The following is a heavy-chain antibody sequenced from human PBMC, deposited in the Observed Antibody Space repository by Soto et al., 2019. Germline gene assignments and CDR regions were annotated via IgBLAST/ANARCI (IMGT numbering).Heavy chain of an antibody. V-gene: IGHV6-1*01. D-gene: IGHD6-19*01. CDR3: ARGRSGIVVSLFQY. J-gene: IGHJ4*02. CDR1: GDSVSNNDAS. CDR2: SYYRTKWYD. Sequence: QVQLQQSGPGLVKPSQTLSLTCVISGDSVSNNDASWNWIRQSPSRGLEWLGRSYYRTKWYDDYAVSVRGRIAVKADTSRNQVSLQLNSVTPEDTAIYSCARGRSGIVVSLFQYWGQGTPVIVSS.